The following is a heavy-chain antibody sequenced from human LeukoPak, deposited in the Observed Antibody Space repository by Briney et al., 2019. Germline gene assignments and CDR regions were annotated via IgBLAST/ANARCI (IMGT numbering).Heavy chain of an antibody. CDR3: ASSTKQWLVYFDY. CDR1: GASMRDHY. J-gene: IGHJ4*02. D-gene: IGHD6-19*01. Sequence: PSETLSLTCTVSGASMRDHYWAWIRQPPGKGLEWIGNISYSGSTNYNPSLKSRVTISVDTSKNQFSLKLSSVTAADTAVYYCASSTKQWLVYFDYWGQGTLVTVSS. CDR2: ISYSGST. V-gene: IGHV4-59*11.